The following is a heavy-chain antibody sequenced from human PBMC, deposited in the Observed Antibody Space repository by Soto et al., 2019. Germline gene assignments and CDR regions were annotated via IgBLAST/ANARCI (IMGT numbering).Heavy chain of an antibody. CDR3: ARGAQTGYSGSWGLDS. CDR1: GFTFSSHE. Sequence: EVQLVESGGGLAQPGGSLRLSCAASGFTFSSHEMNWVRQAPGKGLEWISDISNSGSTMYYADSVKGRFTISRDNAKNLLYLQMNSLRAEDTAVYYCARGAQTGYSGSWGLDSWGQGTLVTVSS. D-gene: IGHD6-13*01. J-gene: IGHJ4*02. V-gene: IGHV3-48*03. CDR2: ISNSGSTM.